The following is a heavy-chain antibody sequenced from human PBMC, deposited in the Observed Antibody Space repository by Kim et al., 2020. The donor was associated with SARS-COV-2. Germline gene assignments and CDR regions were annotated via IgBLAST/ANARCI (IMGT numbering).Heavy chain of an antibody. CDR1: GGSISSYY. D-gene: IGHD1-26*01. CDR3: ARYESTPERQSGSYSFDY. V-gene: IGHV4-59*01. CDR2: IYYSGST. Sequence: SETLSLTCTVSGGSISSYYWSWIRQPPGKGLEWIGYIYYSGSTNYNPSLKSRVTISVDTSKNQFSLKLSSVTAADTAVYYCARYESTPERQSGSYSFDYWGQGTLVTVSS. J-gene: IGHJ4*02.